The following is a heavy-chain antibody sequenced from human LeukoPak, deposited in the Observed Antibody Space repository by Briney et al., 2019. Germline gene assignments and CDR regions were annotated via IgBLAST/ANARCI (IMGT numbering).Heavy chain of an antibody. D-gene: IGHD1-26*01. V-gene: IGHV4-34*01. CDR2: INHSGST. CDR3: ATCRGGSYDPCFDY. CDR1: GGSFSGYY. J-gene: IGHJ4*02. Sequence: SETLTLTCAVYGGSFSGYYWSLIRQPPGKGLDWIGEINHSGSTNYNPSLKSRVTISVDTSKNQFSLKLSSVTAADTAVYYLATCRGGSYDPCFDYWGQGTLVTVSS.